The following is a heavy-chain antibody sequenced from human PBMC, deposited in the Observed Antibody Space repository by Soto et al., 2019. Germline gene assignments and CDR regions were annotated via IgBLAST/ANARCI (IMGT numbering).Heavy chain of an antibody. J-gene: IGHJ4*02. D-gene: IGHD2-2*01. Sequence: SETLSLTCTVSCGSISSCYWSWIRQPPGKGLEWIGYIYYSGSTNYNPSLKSRVTISVDTSKNQFSLKLSSVTAADTAVYYCARVVPGIVVVPAAIDYWGQGTLVTVSS. V-gene: IGHV4-59*01. CDR2: IYYSGST. CDR3: ARVVPGIVVVPAAIDY. CDR1: CGSISSCY.